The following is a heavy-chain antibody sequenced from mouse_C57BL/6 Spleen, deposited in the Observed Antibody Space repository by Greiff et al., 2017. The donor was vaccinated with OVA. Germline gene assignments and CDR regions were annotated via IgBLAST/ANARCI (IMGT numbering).Heavy chain of an antibody. CDR1: GFTFSSYG. CDR2: ISSGGSYT. J-gene: IGHJ2*01. Sequence: EVKLMESGGDLVKHGGSLKLSCAASGFTFSSYGMSWVRQTPDKRLEWVATISSGGSYTYYPDSVKGRFTISRDNAKNTLYLQMSSLKSEDTAMYYCASGNFDYWGQGTTLTVSS. V-gene: IGHV5-6*01. CDR3: ASGNFDY. D-gene: IGHD1-1*02.